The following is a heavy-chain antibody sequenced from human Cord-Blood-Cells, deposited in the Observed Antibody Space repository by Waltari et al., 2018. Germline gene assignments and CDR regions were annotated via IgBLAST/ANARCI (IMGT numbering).Heavy chain of an antibody. CDR2: IKKDGSEK. V-gene: IGHV3-7*01. CDR1: GFTFSSYW. D-gene: IGHD3-3*01. Sequence: EVQLVESGGGLVQPGGSLRLSCAASGFTFSSYWMSWVRQAPGKGLEWVANIKKDGSEKYYVDSVKGRFTSSRDNAKNSLYLQMNSLRAEDTAVYYCANQAYYDFWSGYYLDYWGQGTLVTVSS. CDR3: ANQAYYDFWSGYYLDY. J-gene: IGHJ4*02.